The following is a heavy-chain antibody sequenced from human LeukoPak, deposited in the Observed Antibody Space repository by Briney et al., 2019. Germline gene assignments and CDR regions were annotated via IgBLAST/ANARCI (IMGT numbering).Heavy chain of an antibody. J-gene: IGHJ4*02. D-gene: IGHD2-2*01. Sequence: ASVKVSCKASGYTFTSYGISWVRQAPGQGLEWMGWISAYNGNTNYAQKLQGRVTMTTDTSTSTAYMELRSLRSDDAAVYYCARDSMEYCSSTSCSHHADYWGQGTLVTVSS. V-gene: IGHV1-18*01. CDR1: GYTFTSYG. CDR3: ARDSMEYCSSTSCSHHADY. CDR2: ISAYNGNT.